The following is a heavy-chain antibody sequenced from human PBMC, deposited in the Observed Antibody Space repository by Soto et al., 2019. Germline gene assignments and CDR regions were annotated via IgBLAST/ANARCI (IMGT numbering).Heavy chain of an antibody. Sequence: SETLSLTCTVSGGSISSSSYYWGWIRQPPGKGLEWIGSIYYSGSTYYNPSLKSRVTISVDTSKNQFSLKLSSVTAADTALYYCARAPYSNAWYRFDLWGQGTLVTVSS. J-gene: IGHJ4*02. CDR2: IYYSGST. CDR1: GGSISSSSYY. D-gene: IGHD4-4*01. V-gene: IGHV4-39*01. CDR3: ARAPYSNAWYRFDL.